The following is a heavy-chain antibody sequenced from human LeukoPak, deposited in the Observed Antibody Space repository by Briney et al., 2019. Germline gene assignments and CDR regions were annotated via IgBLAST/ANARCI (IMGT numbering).Heavy chain of an antibody. D-gene: IGHD6-6*01. CDR2: INPTGGST. V-gene: IGHV1-46*01. J-gene: IGHJ4*02. CDR3: ARTAARRFDY. CDR1: GYTFPSYF. Sequence: GASVKVSCKASGYTFPSYFMRWARQAPGQGLEWMGIINPTGGSTTYAQKFQGRVTMTRDTSTSTVYMELSSLRSDDTAVYYCARTAARRFDYWGQGTLVTVSS.